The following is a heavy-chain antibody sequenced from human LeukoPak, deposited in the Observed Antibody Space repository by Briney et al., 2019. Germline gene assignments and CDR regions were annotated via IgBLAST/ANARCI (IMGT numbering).Heavy chain of an antibody. D-gene: IGHD5-18*01. V-gene: IGHV5-51*01. Sequence: GESLKISCKGSGYSFTTYRIAWVRQMRGKRLEWMGIIYPGDSDTRYSPSFQGQVIISADKSISTAYLQWSSLKASDTATYYCARHLRDTAMSYWGQGTLVTVSS. CDR3: ARHLRDTAMSY. J-gene: IGHJ4*02. CDR2: IYPGDSDT. CDR1: GYSFTTYR.